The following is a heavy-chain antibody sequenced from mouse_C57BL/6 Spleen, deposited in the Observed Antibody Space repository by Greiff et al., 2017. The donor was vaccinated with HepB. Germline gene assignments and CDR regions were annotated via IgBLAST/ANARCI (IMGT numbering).Heavy chain of an antibody. V-gene: IGHV1-39*01. CDR3: VPITTVVAPFAY. Sequence: EVHLVESGPELVKPGASVKISCKASGYSFTDYNMNWVKQSNGKSLEWIGVINPNYGTTSYNQKFKGKATLTVDQSSSTAYMQLNSLTSEDSAVYYCVPITTVVAPFAYWGQGTLVTVSA. CDR2: INPNYGTT. J-gene: IGHJ3*01. CDR1: GYSFTDYN. D-gene: IGHD1-1*01.